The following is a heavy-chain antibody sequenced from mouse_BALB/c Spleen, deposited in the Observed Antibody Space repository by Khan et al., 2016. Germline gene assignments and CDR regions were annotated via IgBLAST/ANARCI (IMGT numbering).Heavy chain of an antibody. CDR1: GYTFTSYW. V-gene: IGHV1-87*01. CDR2: IYPGDGDT. D-gene: IGHD2-1*01. Sequence: QVQLQQSGAELARPGASVKLSCKASGYTFTSYWMQWVKQRPGQGLEWIGAIYPGDGDTRYTQKFKGKATLTADKSSSPAYMQLSSLASEDSAVYYCARGDDGNYDYAMDYWGQGTSVTVSS. CDR3: ARGDDGNYDYAMDY. J-gene: IGHJ4*01.